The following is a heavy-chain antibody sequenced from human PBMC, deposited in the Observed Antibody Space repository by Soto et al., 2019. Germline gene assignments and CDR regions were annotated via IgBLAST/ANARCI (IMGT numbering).Heavy chain of an antibody. Sequence: PGGSLRLSCAASGFTFSSYSMNWVRQAPGKGLEWVSSISSSSSYIYYADSVKGRFTISRDNAKNSLYLQMNSLRAEDTAVYYWAEDPGLAGAGVLDFWGQGTLVPV. D-gene: IGHD6-19*01. V-gene: IGHV3-21*01. CDR1: GFTFSSYS. J-gene: IGHJ4*02. CDR2: ISSSSSYI. CDR3: AEDPGLAGAGVLDF.